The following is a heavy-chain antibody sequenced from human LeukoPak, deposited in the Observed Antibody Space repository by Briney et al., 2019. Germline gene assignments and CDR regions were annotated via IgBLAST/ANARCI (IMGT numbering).Heavy chain of an antibody. D-gene: IGHD3-10*02. CDR1: GFPFSSYE. J-gene: IGHJ6*04. Sequence: GGSLGLPCAAPGFPFSSYEMNWVRQAPGEGLGWVSYISSSGSTIYYADSVKGRFTISRDNAKNSLYLQMNSLRAEDTAVYYCAELGITMIGGVWGKGTTVTISS. CDR3: AELGITMIGGV. CDR2: ISSSGSTI. V-gene: IGHV3-48*03.